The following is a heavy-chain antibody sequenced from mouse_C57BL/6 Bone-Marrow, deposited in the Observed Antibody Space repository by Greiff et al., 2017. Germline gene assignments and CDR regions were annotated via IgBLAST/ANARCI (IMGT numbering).Heavy chain of an antibody. J-gene: IGHJ3*01. V-gene: IGHV14-4*01. CDR3: TFTTVVAPFAY. Sequence: DVQLVESGAELVRPGASVKLSCTASGFNIKDDYMHWVKQRPEQGLEWIGWIDPENGDTEYASKFQGKATITADTSSNTAYLQLSSLTSEDTAVYYFTFTTVVAPFAYWGQGTLVTVSA. CDR2: IDPENGDT. D-gene: IGHD1-1*01. CDR1: GFNIKDDY.